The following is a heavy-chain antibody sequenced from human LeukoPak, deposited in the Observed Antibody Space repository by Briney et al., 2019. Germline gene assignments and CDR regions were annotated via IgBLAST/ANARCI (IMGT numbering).Heavy chain of an antibody. Sequence: PSETLSLTCTVSGYSISSGYYWGWIRQPPGKGLEWIGSIYHSGSTYYNPSLKSRVTISVDTSKNQFSLKLSSVTAADTAVYYCARETHMYCKSNSCYGYFDLWGRGTLVTVSS. CDR1: GYSISSGYY. V-gene: IGHV4-38-2*02. CDR2: IYHSGST. CDR3: ARETHMYCKSNSCYGYFDL. D-gene: IGHD2-2*01. J-gene: IGHJ2*01.